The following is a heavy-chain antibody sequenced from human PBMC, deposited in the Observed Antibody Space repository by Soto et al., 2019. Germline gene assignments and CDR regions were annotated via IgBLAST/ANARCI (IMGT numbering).Heavy chain of an antibody. CDR1: GGSISSYY. V-gene: IGHV4-59*01. CDR2: IYYSGST. Sequence: QVQLQESGPGLVKPSETLSLTCTVSGGSISSYYWSWIRQPPGKGLEWIGYIYYSGSTNYNPSLMRRVTISVDTSKNQLPLKLSSVTAADTAVSYCARRYGKSAFDIWGQGTMVTVSS. D-gene: IGHD5-18*01. J-gene: IGHJ3*02. CDR3: ARRYGKSAFDI.